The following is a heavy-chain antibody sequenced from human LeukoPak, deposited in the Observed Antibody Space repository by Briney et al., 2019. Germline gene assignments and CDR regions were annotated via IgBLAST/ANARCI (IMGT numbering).Heavy chain of an antibody. CDR3: ARGGRGRYYYGMDV. CDR1: GYTLTELS. CDR2: FDPEDGET. Sequence: GASVKVSCKVSGYTLTELSMHWVRQAPGKGLEWMGGFDPEDGETIYAQKFQGRVTMTRNTSISTAYMELSSLRSEDTAVYYCARGGRGRYYYGMDVWGQGTTVTVSS. J-gene: IGHJ6*02. V-gene: IGHV1-24*01.